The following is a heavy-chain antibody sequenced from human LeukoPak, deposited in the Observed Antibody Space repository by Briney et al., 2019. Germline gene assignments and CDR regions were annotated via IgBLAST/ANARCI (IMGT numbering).Heavy chain of an antibody. CDR2: INHSGGT. D-gene: IGHD2-15*01. CDR3: ARRVVALYFDY. Sequence: SETLSLTCAVYGGSFSGYYWSWIRQPPGKGLEWIGEINHSGGTNYNPSLKSRVTISVDTSKNQFSLKLGSVTAADTAVYYCARRVVALYFDYWGQGTLVTVSS. J-gene: IGHJ4*02. V-gene: IGHV4-34*01. CDR1: GGSFSGYY.